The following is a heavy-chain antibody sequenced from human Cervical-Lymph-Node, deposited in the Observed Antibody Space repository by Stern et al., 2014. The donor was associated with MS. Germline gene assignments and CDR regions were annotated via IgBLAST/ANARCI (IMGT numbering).Heavy chain of an antibody. J-gene: IGHJ3*02. Sequence: VQLEESGSEVKKPGASVQVSCKASGYTFTSYGISWVLQAPGQGLEWMGLISAYNGNANYAQKLQGRVTRTTDTSTSTAYMELRSLRSDDTAVYYCARGLLGSENAFDIWGQGTMVTVSS. V-gene: IGHV1-18*01. CDR3: ARGLLGSENAFDI. D-gene: IGHD2-15*01. CDR1: GYTFTSYG. CDR2: ISAYNGNA.